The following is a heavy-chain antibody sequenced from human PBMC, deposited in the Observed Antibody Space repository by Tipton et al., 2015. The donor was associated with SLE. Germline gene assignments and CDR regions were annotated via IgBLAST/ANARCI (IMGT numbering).Heavy chain of an antibody. CDR1: GYSISSGYY. V-gene: IGHV4-38-2*01. J-gene: IGHJ3*02. CDR3: ARARLLWFGELFYDAFDI. CDR2: IYHSGST. D-gene: IGHD3-10*01. Sequence: TLSLTCAVSGYSISSGYYWGWIRQPPGKGLEWIGSIYHSGSTYYNPSLKSRVTISVDTSKNQFSLKLSSVTAADTAVYYCARARLLWFGELFYDAFDIWGQGTMVTVSS.